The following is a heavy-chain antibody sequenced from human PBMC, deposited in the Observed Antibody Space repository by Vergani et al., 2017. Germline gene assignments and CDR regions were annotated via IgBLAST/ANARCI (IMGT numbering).Heavy chain of an antibody. D-gene: IGHD2-21*01. Sequence: QVQLQESGPGLVKPSQTLSLTCTVSGGSFSTGGQSWTWLRQSAGKGLEWIGRIYTSGATNYNPSLRSRAIMSVDASNKQFSLKLTSVTAADTAVYYCARDGGEYDKDALDVWGQGTKVTVTS. CDR1: GGSFSTGGQS. J-gene: IGHJ3*01. V-gene: IGHV4-61*02. CDR3: ARDGGEYDKDALDV. CDR2: IYTSGAT.